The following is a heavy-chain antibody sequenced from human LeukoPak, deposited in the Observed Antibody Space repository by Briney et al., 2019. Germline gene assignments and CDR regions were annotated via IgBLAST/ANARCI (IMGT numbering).Heavy chain of an antibody. CDR1: GGSISSSSYY. CDR3: AREKAIYDSSGYPFDY. V-gene: IGHV4-39*02. Sequence: PSETLSLTCTVSGGSISSSSYYWGWIRQPPGKGLEWIGSIYYSGSTYYNPSLRSRVSISVHTSKNQFSLKLTSVTAADTAVYYCAREKAIYDSSGYPFDYWGQGTLVTVSS. CDR2: IYYSGST. J-gene: IGHJ4*02. D-gene: IGHD3-22*01.